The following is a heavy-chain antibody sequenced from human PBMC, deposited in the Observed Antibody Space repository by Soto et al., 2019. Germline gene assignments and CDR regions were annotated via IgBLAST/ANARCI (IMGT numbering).Heavy chain of an antibody. V-gene: IGHV1-18*01. D-gene: IGHD1-26*01. CDR2: ISTYYGNT. Sequence: ASVKVSCKASGYTFTSYAISWVRQAPGQGLEWMGWISTYYGNTNYAQILQGRVTMTTDTSTNTAYMELRSLRSDDTAVYYCARHSEEKDFFAYWSRGTLVTASS. CDR3: ARHSEEKDFFAY. J-gene: IGHJ4*02. CDR1: GYTFTSYA.